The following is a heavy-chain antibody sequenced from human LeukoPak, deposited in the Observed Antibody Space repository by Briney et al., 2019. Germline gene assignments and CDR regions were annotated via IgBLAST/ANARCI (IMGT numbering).Heavy chain of an antibody. CDR3: ARDKGLPQAFDI. CDR1: GVSITSYH. J-gene: IGHJ3*02. CDR2: ISCSETT. Sequence: SETLSLTCTVTGVSITSYHWSWIRQPPGKGLEWIGYISCSETTSYNPSLKSRVTISVDTSKNQFSLKLTSVTAADTAVYYCARDKGLPQAFDIWGQGTLVTVSS. D-gene: IGHD5/OR15-5a*01. V-gene: IGHV4-59*01.